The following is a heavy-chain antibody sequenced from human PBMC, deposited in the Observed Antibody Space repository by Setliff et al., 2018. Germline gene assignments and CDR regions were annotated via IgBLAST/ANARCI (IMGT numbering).Heavy chain of an antibody. Sequence: PGGSLRLSCAASGFTFSSYSMNWVRQAPGKGLEWVSSISSSSSYIFYADSVKGRFTISRDNANNSMSLQMNSLRAEDSGVYYCTRALAEGSPAYWGQGTLVTVSS. J-gene: IGHJ4*02. V-gene: IGHV3-21*01. D-gene: IGHD2-15*01. CDR2: ISSSSSYI. CDR3: TRALAEGSPAY. CDR1: GFTFSSYS.